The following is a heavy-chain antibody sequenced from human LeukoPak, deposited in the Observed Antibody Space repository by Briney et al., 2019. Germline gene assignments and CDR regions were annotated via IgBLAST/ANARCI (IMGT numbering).Heavy chain of an antibody. D-gene: IGHD3-10*01. V-gene: IGHV3-48*03. CDR1: GFTFSTYD. Sequence: GGSLRLSCAASGFTFSTYDMTWVRQAPGKGLEWVSYISSSGTTMYYADSVKGRFTISRDNAKYSLYLQMSSLRAEDTAVYYCARTPRIIRGDYRGQGTLVTVSS. CDR3: ARTPRIIRGDY. J-gene: IGHJ4*02. CDR2: ISSSGTTM.